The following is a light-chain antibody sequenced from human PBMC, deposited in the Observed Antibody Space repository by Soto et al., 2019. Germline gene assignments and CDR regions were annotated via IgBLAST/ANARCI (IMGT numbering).Light chain of an antibody. V-gene: IGLV2-14*01. CDR3: SSYTSSSTLV. Sequence: QSVLTQPASVSGPPGQSITISCTGTSSDVGGYNYVSWYQQHPGKAPKLMIYEVSNRPSGVSNRFSGSKSGNTASLTTSGLQAEDEADYYCSSYTSSSTLVFGTGTKVTVL. CDR2: EVS. J-gene: IGLJ1*01. CDR1: SSDVGGYNY.